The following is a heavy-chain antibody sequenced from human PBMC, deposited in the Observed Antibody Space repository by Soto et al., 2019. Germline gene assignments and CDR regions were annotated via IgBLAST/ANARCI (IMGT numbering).Heavy chain of an antibody. V-gene: IGHV3-30*18. CDR3: AKDSRTLSHHNAVFDY. CDR2: ISYDGSNK. D-gene: IGHD2-2*01. CDR1: GFTFSSYG. Sequence: QVQLVESGGGVVQPGRSLRLSCAASGFTFSSYGMHWVRQAPGKGLEGVAVISYDGSNKYYADSVKGRFTISRDNSKNTLYLQMNSLRAEDTAVYYCAKDSRTLSHHNAVFDYWGQGTLVTVSS. J-gene: IGHJ4*02.